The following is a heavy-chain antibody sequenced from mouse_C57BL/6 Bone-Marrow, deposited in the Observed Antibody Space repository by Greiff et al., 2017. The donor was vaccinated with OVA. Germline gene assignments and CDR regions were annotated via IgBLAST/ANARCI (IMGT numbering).Heavy chain of an antibody. D-gene: IGHD3-3*01. CDR2: ISSGGSYT. CDR1: GFTFSDYG. CDR3: ARPGTDWYFDV. J-gene: IGHJ1*03. Sequence: DVMLVESGGGLVKPGGSLKLSCAASGFTFSDYGMHWVRQAPEKGLEWVAYISSGGSYTYYPDSVKGRFTISRDNAKNTLYLQMSSLKSEDTAMYYCARPGTDWYFDVWGTGTTVTVSS. V-gene: IGHV5-17*03.